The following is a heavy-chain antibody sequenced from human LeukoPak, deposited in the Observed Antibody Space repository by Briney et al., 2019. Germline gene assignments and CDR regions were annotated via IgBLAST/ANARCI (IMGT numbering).Heavy chain of an antibody. D-gene: IGHD3-22*01. CDR1: EGTFSSYA. J-gene: IGHJ4*02. CDR2: IIPIFGTA. CDR3: ARDQGYYDSSGYYFDY. Sequence: ASVKVSCKASEGTFSSYAISWVRQAPGQGLEWMGGIIPIFGTANYAQKFQGRVTITADESTSTAYMELSSLRSEDTAVYYCARDQGYYDSSGYYFDYWGQGTLVTVSS. V-gene: IGHV1-69*13.